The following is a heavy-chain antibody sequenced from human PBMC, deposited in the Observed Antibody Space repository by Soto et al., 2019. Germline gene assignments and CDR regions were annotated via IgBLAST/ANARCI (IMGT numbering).Heavy chain of an antibody. CDR1: GGSISSGGYY. J-gene: IGHJ5*02. CDR3: ARDRGGNLGGNWFDP. V-gene: IGHV4-31*03. D-gene: IGHD2-15*01. CDR2: IYYSGST. Sequence: QVQLQESGPGLVKPSQTLSLTCTVSGGSISSGGYYWSWIRQHPGKGLEWIGYIYYSGSTYYNPSLKSRVTKSIDTSKNHFTLKLSSVTAADTAVYYCARDRGGNLGGNWFDPWGQGTLVTVSS.